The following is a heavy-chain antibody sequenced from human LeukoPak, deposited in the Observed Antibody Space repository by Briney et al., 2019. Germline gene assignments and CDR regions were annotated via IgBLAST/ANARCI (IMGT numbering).Heavy chain of an antibody. Sequence: GGSLRLPCAASGFTASTDHMSWVRQAPGKGLEWVAISYSEEWVAIRYSGGTSQYAASVKGRFTISRDNSRNTLSLQMKSLRAEDTALYYCARVWELSFDHWGQGTLVTVSS. V-gene: IGHV3-53*01. CDR1: GFTASTDH. J-gene: IGHJ4*02. D-gene: IGHD1-26*01. CDR2: SYSEEWVAIRYSGGTS. CDR3: ARVWELSFDH.